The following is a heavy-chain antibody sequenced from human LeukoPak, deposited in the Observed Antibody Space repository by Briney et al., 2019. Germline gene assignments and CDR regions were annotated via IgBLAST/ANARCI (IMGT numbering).Heavy chain of an antibody. V-gene: IGHV4-4*07. CDR1: GGSISSYY. Sequence: SETLSLTCTVSGGSISSYYWSWIRQPAGKRLEWIGRMYTSGSTNYNPSLKSQVTMSVGTSKNQFSLKLSSVTAADTAVYYCAREAVGASYFDYWGQGNLVTVSS. J-gene: IGHJ4*02. CDR3: AREAVGASYFDY. D-gene: IGHD1-26*01. CDR2: MYTSGST.